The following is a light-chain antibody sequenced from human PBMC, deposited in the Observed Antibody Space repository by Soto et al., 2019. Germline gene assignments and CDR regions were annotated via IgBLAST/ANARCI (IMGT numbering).Light chain of an antibody. Sequence: QSALTQPASVSGSPGQSSTISCTGASSDIGAYDYVSWYQQHPDKAPTLIIYDVTRRPSGLSNRFSASKSGNTASLTISGLQADDEGDYYWSSYTSSRTLIFGGGTKLTVL. CDR3: SSYTSSRTLI. CDR2: DVT. V-gene: IGLV2-14*03. CDR1: SSDIGAYDY. J-gene: IGLJ2*01.